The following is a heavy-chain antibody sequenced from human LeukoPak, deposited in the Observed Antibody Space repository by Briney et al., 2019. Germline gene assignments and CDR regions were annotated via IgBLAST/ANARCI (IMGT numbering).Heavy chain of an antibody. J-gene: IGHJ3*02. D-gene: IGHD1-14*01. CDR2: IYSGGST. CDR1: GFTFSTYA. V-gene: IGHV3-66*01. Sequence: GGSLRLSCAASGFTFSTYAMSWVRQAPGKGRELVSVIYSGGSTYHGDSVKGRFTISRDNAKNTLYLQMNSLRAEDTAVYYCARGVRNAFDIWGQGTMVTVSS. CDR3: ARGVRNAFDI.